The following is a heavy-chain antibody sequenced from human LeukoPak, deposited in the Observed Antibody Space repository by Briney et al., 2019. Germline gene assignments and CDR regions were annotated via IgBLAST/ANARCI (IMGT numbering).Heavy chain of an antibody. CDR1: GFTFSSYA. J-gene: IGHJ6*02. V-gene: IGHV3-23*01. Sequence: TGGSLRHSCAASGFTFSSYAMSWVRQAPGKGLEWVSAISGSGGSTYYADSVKGRFTISRDNSKNTLDLQMNSLRAEDTAVYYCAKDFYGSGSYSYYYYYGMDVWGQGTTVTVSS. CDR3: AKDFYGSGSYSYYYYYGMDV. D-gene: IGHD3-10*01. CDR2: ISGSGGST.